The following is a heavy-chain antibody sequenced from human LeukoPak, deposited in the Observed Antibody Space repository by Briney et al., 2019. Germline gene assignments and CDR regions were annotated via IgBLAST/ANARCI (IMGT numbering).Heavy chain of an antibody. CDR3: ARNAEQWLVRINWFDP. D-gene: IGHD6-19*01. V-gene: IGHV4-39*01. J-gene: IGHJ5*02. CDR2: IYYSGST. Sequence: PSETLSLTCTVSGGSISSSSYYWGWIRQPPGKGLEWIGSIYYSGSTYYNPSLKSRVTISVDTSKNQFSLKLSSVTAADTAVYYCARNAEQWLVRINWFDPGAREPWSPSPQ. CDR1: GGSISSSSYY.